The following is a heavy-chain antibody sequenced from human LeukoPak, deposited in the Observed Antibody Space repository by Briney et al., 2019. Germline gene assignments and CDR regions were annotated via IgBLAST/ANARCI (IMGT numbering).Heavy chain of an antibody. V-gene: IGHV1-2*02. CDR2: INPNSGGT. D-gene: IGHD6-13*01. Sequence: ASVKVSCKASGYTFTGYYMHWVRQAPGQGLEWMGWINPNSGGTNYAQKFQGRVTMTRDTSISTAYMELSRLRSDDTAVYYCARDQYRSIYSSSWYLPRDYWGQGTLVTVS. CDR3: ARDQYRSIYSSSWYLPRDY. CDR1: GYTFTGYY. J-gene: IGHJ4*02.